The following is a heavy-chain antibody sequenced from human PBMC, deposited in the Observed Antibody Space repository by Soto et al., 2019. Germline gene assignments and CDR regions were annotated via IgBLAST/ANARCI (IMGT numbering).Heavy chain of an antibody. CDR2: ILYSGTT. J-gene: IGHJ4*02. CDR1: GASVSSGTYY. D-gene: IGHD6-13*01. CDR3: ARDHVATAGTLDF. V-gene: IGHV4-61*01. Sequence: SETLSLTCTVSGASVSSGTYYWSWIRQPPGKGLEWIGYILYSGTTNYNPSLKSRVTLSVDTSKNQFSLKLTSVTAADTAVYYCARDHVATAGTLDFWGQGTLVT.